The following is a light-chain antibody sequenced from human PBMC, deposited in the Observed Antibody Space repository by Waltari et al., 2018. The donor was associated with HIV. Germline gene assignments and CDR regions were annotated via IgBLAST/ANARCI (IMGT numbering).Light chain of an antibody. CDR1: SPCFGNNS. CDR2: DNN. CDR3: GTWDNSLSAGF. Sequence: QSVLTQPPSVSAPPGQKVTISCSGSSPCFGNNSVSWYQQVPGTAPKLLIYDNNRRPSGIPDRFSGSKSGTSATLAITGLQTGDEADYYCGTWDNSLSAGFFGGGTKLTVL. V-gene: IGLV1-51*01. J-gene: IGLJ2*01.